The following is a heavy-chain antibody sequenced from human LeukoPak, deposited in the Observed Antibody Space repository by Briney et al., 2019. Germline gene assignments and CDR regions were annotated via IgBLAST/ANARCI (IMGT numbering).Heavy chain of an antibody. CDR3: AGDSGSSSWAVPNWFDP. CDR2: MWDDGTNE. J-gene: IGHJ5*02. Sequence: GGSLRLSCTASGFNFGIYGMHWVRQAPGKGLEWVAVMWDDGTNEYYVESVKGRFTISRDNAKNSLYLQMNSLRAEDTAVYYCAGDSGSSSWAVPNWFDPWGQGTLVTVSS. CDR1: GFNFGIYG. D-gene: IGHD6-13*01. V-gene: IGHV3-33*01.